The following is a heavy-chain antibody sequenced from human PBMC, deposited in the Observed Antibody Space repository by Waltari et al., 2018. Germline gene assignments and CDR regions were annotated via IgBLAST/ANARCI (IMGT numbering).Heavy chain of an antibody. J-gene: IGHJ1*01. V-gene: IGHV4-39*01. CDR1: GGSISSNYN. D-gene: IGHD4-17*01. CDR2: MQYRGST. CDR3: GRIAFGDDGGYFQY. Sequence: QVQLQESGPGLVKPSETLSLTCTVSGGSISSNYNWGWIRQPPGKGLEWMGNMQYRGSTFYNPSLENRVTISLDTSRNQFSLRLSSVYAADTAVYFCGRIAFGDDGGYFQYWGQGTLVTVSS.